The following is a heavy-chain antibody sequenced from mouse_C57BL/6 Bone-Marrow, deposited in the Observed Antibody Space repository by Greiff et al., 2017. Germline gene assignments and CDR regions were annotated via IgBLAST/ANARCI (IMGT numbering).Heavy chain of an antibody. CDR1: GYAFTNYL. CDR3: ARTGYYFDY. V-gene: IGHV1-54*01. CDR2: INPGSGGT. Sequence: QVQLQQSGAELVRPGTSVKVSCKASGYAFTNYLIEWVKQRPGQGLEWIGVINPGSGGTNYNEKFKGKATLTADKSSSTAYMQLSSLTSEDSAVYFCARTGYYFDYGGQGTTLTVSS. D-gene: IGHD2-2*01. J-gene: IGHJ2*01.